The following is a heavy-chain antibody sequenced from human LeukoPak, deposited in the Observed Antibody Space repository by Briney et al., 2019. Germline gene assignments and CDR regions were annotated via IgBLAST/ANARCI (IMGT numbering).Heavy chain of an antibody. CDR1: SGSVNSGSYY. J-gene: IGHJ4*02. Sequence: SETLSLTCTVSSGSVNSGSYYWNWIRQPPGKRLEWIGYIYYSGSTNYNPSLKSRVTISLDTSKNQLSMKLSSVTAADTAVYYCVRRAGYTSSWYEYWGQGTLVTVSS. CDR2: IYYSGST. V-gene: IGHV4-61*01. CDR3: VRRAGYTSSWYEY. D-gene: IGHD6-13*01.